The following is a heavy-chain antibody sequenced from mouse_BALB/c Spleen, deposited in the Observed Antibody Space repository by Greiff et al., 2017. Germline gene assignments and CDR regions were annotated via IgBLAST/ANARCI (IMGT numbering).Heavy chain of an antibody. CDR2: IDPENGDT. D-gene: IGHD2-3*01. V-gene: IGHV14-4*02. Sequence: EVKLMESGAELVRSGASVKLSCTASGFNIKDYYMHWVKQRPEQGLEWIGWIDPENGDTEYAPKFQGKATMTADTSSNTAYLQLSSLTSEDTAVYYCIACDGPYWYFDVWGAGTTVTVSS. J-gene: IGHJ1*01. CDR3: IACDGPYWYFDV. CDR1: GFNIKDYY.